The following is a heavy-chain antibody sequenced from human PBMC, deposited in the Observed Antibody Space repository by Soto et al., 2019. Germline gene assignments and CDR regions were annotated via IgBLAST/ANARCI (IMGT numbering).Heavy chain of an antibody. CDR3: ARLYCTSSTCDSWFDP. CDR1: GYTFTTFW. J-gene: IGHJ5*02. V-gene: IGHV5-10-1*01. Sequence: PGESLKISCTGFGYTFTTFWISWVRQMPGRGLEWMGRIDPRDSYTTYSPSFQGHVTISVDKSIRIAYLQWGSLKASDTAMYYCARLYCTSSTCDSWFDPWGQGTLVTVSS. CDR2: IDPRDSYT. D-gene: IGHD2-2*01.